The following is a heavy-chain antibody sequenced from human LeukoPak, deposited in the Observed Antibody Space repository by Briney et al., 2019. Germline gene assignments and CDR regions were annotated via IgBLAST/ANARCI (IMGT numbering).Heavy chain of an antibody. CDR2: IYYSGST. CDR1: GGSISSGDYY. J-gene: IGHJ5*02. V-gene: IGHV4-30-4*01. Sequence: PSETLSLTCTVSGGSISSGDYYWSWIRQPPGKGLEWIGYIYYSGSTYYNPSLKSRVTISVDTSKNQFSLKLSSVTAADTAVYYCARGAKDSGYGPWFDPWGQGTLVTVSS. CDR3: ARGAKDSGYGPWFDP. D-gene: IGHD5-12*01.